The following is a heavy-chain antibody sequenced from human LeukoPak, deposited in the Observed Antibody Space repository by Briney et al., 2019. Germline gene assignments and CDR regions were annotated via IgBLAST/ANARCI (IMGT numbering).Heavy chain of an antibody. CDR1: GFTFSSYG. CDR3: AKRSKQQPTDY. CDR2: IWYDGNNK. Sequence: GGPLRLSCAAPGFTFSSYGMHWVRQAPGKAREWVAFIWYDGNNKYYAHSVKGRFTIPRDNSKNALYLQMNSLRGEDTAMYYCAKRSKQQPTDYWGQGNLVTVSS. J-gene: IGHJ4*02. D-gene: IGHD5-18*01. V-gene: IGHV3-30*02.